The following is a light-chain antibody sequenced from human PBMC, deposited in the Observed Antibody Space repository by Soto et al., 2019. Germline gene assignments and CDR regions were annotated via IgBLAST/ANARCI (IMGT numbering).Light chain of an antibody. CDR3: QQYNSYSK. J-gene: IGKJ1*01. V-gene: IGKV1-5*01. CDR2: DAS. Sequence: EIQMTQSPSTLSASVGDGVTITCRASQSVSSWMAWYQQKPGKAPKLLIYDASILESGVPSRFSGSGSGTEFTLTISSLQPDDFATYYCQQYNSYSKFGQGTKVDIK. CDR1: QSVSSW.